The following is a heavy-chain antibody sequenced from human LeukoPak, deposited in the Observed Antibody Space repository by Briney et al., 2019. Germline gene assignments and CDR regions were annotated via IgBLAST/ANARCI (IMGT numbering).Heavy chain of an antibody. V-gene: IGHV3-66*02. CDR1: GFTVSGNY. CDR3: VRDGGEY. CDR2: MYSGGST. Sequence: PGGSLRLSCAASGFTVSGNYMSWVRQAPGEGLGWVSVMYSGGSTYYAESVRGRFTISRDNSKNTLYLQMNSLRVEDTAVYYCVRDGGEYWGQGTLVTVSS. D-gene: IGHD3-16*01. J-gene: IGHJ4*02.